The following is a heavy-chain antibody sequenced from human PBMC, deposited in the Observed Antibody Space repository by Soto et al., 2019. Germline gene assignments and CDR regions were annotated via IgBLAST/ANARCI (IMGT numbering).Heavy chain of an antibody. Sequence: GSLRLSCAASGLTFSIYGMSWVRQAPGKGLEWVSAVSGSGDSTYYADSVKGRFTISRDNSKNTLYLQMNSLRAEDAAVYYCAKDSPVLTVWGQGTTVTVS. CDR2: VSGSGDST. CDR1: GLTFSIYG. CDR3: AKDSPVLTV. J-gene: IGHJ6*02. D-gene: IGHD2-8*02. V-gene: IGHV3-23*01.